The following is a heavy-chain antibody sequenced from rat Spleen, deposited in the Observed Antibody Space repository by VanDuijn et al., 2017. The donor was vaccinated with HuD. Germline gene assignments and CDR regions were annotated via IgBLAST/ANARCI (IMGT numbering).Heavy chain of an antibody. D-gene: IGHD4-3*01. V-gene: IGHV5S13*01. CDR3: ARQDTSGYSNWFTY. Sequence: EVQLVESGRGLVQPGGSLQVSCAASGFIFNNYDMAWVRQTPTKGLEWVASIGPSGGGTYYRDSVKGRFTVSRDNTRSTQFLQMDSLRSEDTATYYCARQDTSGYSNWFTYWGQGTLVTVSS. CDR1: GFIFNNYD. CDR2: IGPSGGGT. J-gene: IGHJ3*01.